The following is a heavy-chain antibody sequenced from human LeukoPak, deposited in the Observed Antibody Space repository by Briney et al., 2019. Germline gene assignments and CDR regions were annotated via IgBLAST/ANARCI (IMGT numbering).Heavy chain of an antibody. CDR2: IYYSGST. Sequence: SETLSLTCTVSGGSISSSSYYWGWIRQPPGKGLEWIGNIYYSGSTFYNPSLKSRVTISVDTSKNQFSLNLGSVTAADTAVYYCARERAAAGIVRWFDPWGQGTLVTVSS. D-gene: IGHD6-13*01. CDR3: ARERAAAGIVRWFDP. V-gene: IGHV4-39*02. CDR1: GGSISSSSYY. J-gene: IGHJ5*02.